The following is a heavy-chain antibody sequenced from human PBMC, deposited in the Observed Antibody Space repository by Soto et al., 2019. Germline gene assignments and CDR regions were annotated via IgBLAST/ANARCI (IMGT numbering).Heavy chain of an antibody. J-gene: IGHJ4*02. V-gene: IGHV4-39*01. CDR2: IYYSGST. Sequence: PSETLSLTCTVSGGSISSSSYYWGWIRQPPGKGLEWIGSIYYSGSTYYNPSLKSRVTISVDTSKNQFSLKLSSVTAADTAVYYCARHARRLLWFGELLNYFDYWGQGTLVTVSS. CDR1: GGSISSSSYY. D-gene: IGHD3-10*01. CDR3: ARHARRLLWFGELLNYFDY.